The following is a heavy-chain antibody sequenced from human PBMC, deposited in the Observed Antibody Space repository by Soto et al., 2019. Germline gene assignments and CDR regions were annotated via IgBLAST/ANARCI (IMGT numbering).Heavy chain of an antibody. D-gene: IGHD1-26*01. Sequence: EVQVVQSGAEVTKPGATVKLSCKVSGYTFTAYFIHWVQQAPGKGLEWLGLVDPEDGEPIYAEKFQGRVTITADTSTDTGYMELSSLRYEDTAVYFCATVGRLGSTGASTYGMDVGGQGTTVTVSS. CDR2: VDPEDGEP. CDR1: GYTFTAYF. J-gene: IGHJ6*02. V-gene: IGHV1-69-2*01. CDR3: ATVGRLGSTGASTYGMDV.